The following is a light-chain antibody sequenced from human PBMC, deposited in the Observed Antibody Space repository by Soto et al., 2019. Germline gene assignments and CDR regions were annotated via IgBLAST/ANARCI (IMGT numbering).Light chain of an antibody. CDR2: EVS. CDR1: SSDVGDNNY. J-gene: IGLJ2*01. CDR3: SSFTSDYTLI. V-gene: IGLV2-14*01. Sequence: QSVLTQPASVSGSPGQSITISCTGTSSDVGDNNYVSWYQQHPDRAPKLMIYEVSNRPSGISNRFSGSKSDNTASLIISGLQAEDEADYFCSSFTSDYTLIFGGGTKVTVL.